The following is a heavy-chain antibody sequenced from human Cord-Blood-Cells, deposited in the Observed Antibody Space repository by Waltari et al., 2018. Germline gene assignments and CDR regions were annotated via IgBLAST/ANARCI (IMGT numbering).Heavy chain of an antibody. CDR1: GFTFSSYG. CDR2: ISYDGSNK. J-gene: IGHJ4*02. V-gene: IGHV3-30*18. CDR3: AKGEIQLWSYFDY. D-gene: IGHD5-18*01. Sequence: QVQLVESGGGVVQPGRSLRLSCAASGFTFSSYGLPWVRPAPGKGLEWVAVISYDGSNKYYADSVKGRFTISRDNSKNTLYLQMNSLRAEDTAVYYCAKGEIQLWSYFDYWGQGTLVTVSS.